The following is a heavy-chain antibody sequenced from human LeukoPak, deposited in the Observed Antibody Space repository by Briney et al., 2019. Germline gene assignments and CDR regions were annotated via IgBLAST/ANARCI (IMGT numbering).Heavy chain of an antibody. D-gene: IGHD1-1*01. CDR1: GYTFTSYD. Sequence: ASVKDSCKASGYTFTSYDINWERQATGQGLEWMGWMNPNSGNTGYAQKFQGRVTMNRNTSISTAYMELSSLRSEDTAVYYCARGDNLEVLDHWGFDPWGQGTLVTVSS. CDR3: ARGDNLEVLDHWGFDP. V-gene: IGHV1-8*01. CDR2: MNPNSGNT. J-gene: IGHJ5*02.